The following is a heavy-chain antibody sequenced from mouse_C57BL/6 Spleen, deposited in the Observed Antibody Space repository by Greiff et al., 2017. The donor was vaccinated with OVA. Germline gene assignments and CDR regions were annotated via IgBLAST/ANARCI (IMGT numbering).Heavy chain of an antibody. CDR2: IYPGDGDT. J-gene: IGHJ4*01. D-gene: IGHD1-1*01. V-gene: IGHV1-82*01. CDR3: AMVVADAMDY. CDR1: GYAFSSSW. Sequence: VQLQQSGPELVKPGASVKISCKASGYAFSSSWMNWVKQRPGKGLEWIGRIYPGDGDTNYNGKFKGQVTLTADKSSSTPYMQLSSLTSEDSAVYFCAMVVADAMDYWGQGTSVTVSA.